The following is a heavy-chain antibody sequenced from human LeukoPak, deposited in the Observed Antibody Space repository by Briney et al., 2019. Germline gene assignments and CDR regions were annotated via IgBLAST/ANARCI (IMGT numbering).Heavy chain of an antibody. J-gene: IGHJ5*02. CDR1: GYTFTSYG. CDR2: ISAYNGNT. V-gene: IGHV1-18*01. Sequence: GASVKVSCKASGYTFTSYGISWVRQAPGQGLEWMGWISAYNGNTNYAPKFQGRVTMTRDTSISTAYMELSRLRSDDTAVYYCARDGDIAINWFDPWGQGTLVTVSS. D-gene: IGHD5-12*01. CDR3: ARDGDIAINWFDP.